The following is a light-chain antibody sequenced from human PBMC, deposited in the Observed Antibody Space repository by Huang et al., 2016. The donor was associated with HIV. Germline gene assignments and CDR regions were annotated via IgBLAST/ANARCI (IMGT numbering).Light chain of an antibody. J-gene: IGKJ3*01. CDR2: KAS. CDR3: QQSISPFT. V-gene: IGKV1-5*03. CDR1: QSISSW. Sequence: DIQMTQSPSTLSASVGDRVTITCRSRQSISSWLAWYQQKPGKASKLLIYKASSLESGVPSRFSGGGSGTEFTLTISSLQPDDFATYYCQQSISPFTFGPGTKVDIK.